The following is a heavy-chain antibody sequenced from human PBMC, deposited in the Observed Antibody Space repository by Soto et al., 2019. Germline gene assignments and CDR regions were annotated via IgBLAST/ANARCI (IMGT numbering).Heavy chain of an antibody. Sequence: ASETLSLTCAVSGGSISSGGYSWTWIRQPPGKGLEWIGYIYHSGSTGYNPSLKSRVTISGDRSKNQFSLRLTSVTAADTAVYYCAREGCSGGSCYFDHWGQGTLVTVS. CDR1: GGSISSGGYS. CDR3: AREGCSGGSCYFDH. CDR2: IYHSGST. V-gene: IGHV4-30-2*01. D-gene: IGHD2-15*01. J-gene: IGHJ4*02.